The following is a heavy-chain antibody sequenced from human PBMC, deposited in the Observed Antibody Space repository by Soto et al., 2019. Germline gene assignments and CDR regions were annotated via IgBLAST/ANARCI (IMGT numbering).Heavy chain of an antibody. D-gene: IGHD2-2*01. V-gene: IGHV3-21*01. CDR3: ARGGARYCSSTSCSTDFDY. CDR2: ISSSSSYI. Sequence: EVQLVESEGGLVKPGGSLRLSCAASGFTFSSYSMNWVRQAPGKGLEWVSSISSSSSYIYYADSVKGRFTISRDNAKNSLYLQMNSLRAEDTAVYYCARGGARYCSSTSCSTDFDYWGQGTLVTVSS. J-gene: IGHJ4*02. CDR1: GFTFSSYS.